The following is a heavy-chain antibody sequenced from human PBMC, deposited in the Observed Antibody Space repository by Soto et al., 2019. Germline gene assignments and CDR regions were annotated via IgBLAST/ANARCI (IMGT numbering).Heavy chain of an antibody. V-gene: IGHV4-4*07. Sequence: SETLSLTCTFSGRSISSDYWRSIRQPAGKGLERIGRIYTSGSTNYNPSLKSRVTMSVDTSKNQFSLKLSSVTAADTAVYYCARDRSIAVAGVGDWFDPCAQGTLVTVSS. J-gene: IGHJ5*02. D-gene: IGHD6-19*01. CDR3: ARDRSIAVAGVGDWFDP. CDR1: GRSISSDY. CDR2: IYTSGST.